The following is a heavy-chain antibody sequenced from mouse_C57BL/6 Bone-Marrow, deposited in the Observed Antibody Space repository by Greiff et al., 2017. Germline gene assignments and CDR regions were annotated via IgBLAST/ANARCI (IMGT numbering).Heavy chain of an antibody. Sequence: QVQLKESGPELVKPGASVKLSCKASGYTFTSYDINWVKQRPGQGLEWIGWIYPRVGSTKYNEKSKGKATLTVDTSSSTAYMELHSLTSEDSAVYFCARLEFDGSSGDWYFDVWGTGTTVTVSS. CDR3: ARLEFDGSSGDWYFDV. V-gene: IGHV1-85*01. J-gene: IGHJ1*03. CDR2: IYPRVGST. D-gene: IGHD1-1*01. CDR1: GYTFTSYD.